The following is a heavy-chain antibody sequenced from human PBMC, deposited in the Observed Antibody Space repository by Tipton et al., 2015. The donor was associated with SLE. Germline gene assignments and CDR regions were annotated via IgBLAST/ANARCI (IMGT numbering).Heavy chain of an antibody. J-gene: IGHJ5*02. D-gene: IGHD5-24*01. Sequence: TLSLTCPVSGGPISRYSWTLFRQPPGKGLEWIGRVYRRRITNYNPSLKSRITLSLDTSKNQFSLRVNSVTAADTAVYCCARELNNGWQLGDRFGPRGPGTLVTVSS. V-gene: IGHV4-4*07. CDR1: GGPISRYS. CDR2: VYRRRIT. CDR3: ARELNNGWQLGDRFGP.